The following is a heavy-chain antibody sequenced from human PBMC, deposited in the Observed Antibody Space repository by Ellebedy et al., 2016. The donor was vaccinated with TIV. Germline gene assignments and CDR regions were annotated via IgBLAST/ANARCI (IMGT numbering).Heavy chain of an antibody. J-gene: IGHJ4*02. CDR1: GYTFTSYY. CDR2: INPSGGGT. Sequence: AASVKVSCKASGYTFTSYYMHWVRQAPGQGLEWMGLINPSGGGTTYAQKFQGRVTMTRDTSTSTVYMDLSSLRSEDTAVYYCARDIQDWTGGNCYPDFWGQGTLVTVSS. D-gene: IGHD2-15*01. CDR3: ARDIQDWTGGNCYPDF. V-gene: IGHV1-46*01.